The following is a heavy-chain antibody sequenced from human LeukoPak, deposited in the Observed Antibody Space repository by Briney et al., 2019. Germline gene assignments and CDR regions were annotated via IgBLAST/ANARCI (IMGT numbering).Heavy chain of an antibody. V-gene: IGHV1-18*01. CDR1: GYTFTSYG. J-gene: IGHJ6*03. Sequence: ASVKVSCKASGYTFTSYGISWVRQAPGQGLEWMGWISAYNGNTNYAQKLQGRVTMTTDTSTSTAYMELRSLRSDDTAAYYCARWVVDTAMVPSYYYYMDVWGKGTTVTVSS. CDR2: ISAYNGNT. CDR3: ARWVVDTAMVPSYYYYMDV. D-gene: IGHD5-18*01.